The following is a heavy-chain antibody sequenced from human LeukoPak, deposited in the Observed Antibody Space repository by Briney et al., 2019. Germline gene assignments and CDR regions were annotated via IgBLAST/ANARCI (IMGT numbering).Heavy chain of an antibody. Sequence: GGSLRLSCAASGFTFSSYAMSWVRQAPGKGLEWVSAIGGSGGSTYYADSVKGRFTISRDNSKNTLYLQMNSLRAEDTAVYYCAKDPAYSSSWYVGDWGQGTLVTVSS. CDR3: AKDPAYSSSWYVGD. CDR1: GFTFSSYA. CDR2: IGGSGGST. V-gene: IGHV3-23*01. D-gene: IGHD6-13*01. J-gene: IGHJ4*02.